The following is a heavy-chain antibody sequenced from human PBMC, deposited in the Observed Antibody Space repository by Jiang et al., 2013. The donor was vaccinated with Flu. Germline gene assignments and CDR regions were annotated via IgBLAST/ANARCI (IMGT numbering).Heavy chain of an antibody. D-gene: IGHD4-17*01. CDR3: ARDLRDYVPGTNS. Sequence: QLLESGGGLVQPGGSLRLSCAVSGISISTYWMSWVRQAPGKGPEWVANINPYGSEKNFVDSVKGRFTISRDNAKNSLYLQMNSLRVEDTAVYYCARDLRDYVPGTNSWGQGTLVTVSS. V-gene: IGHV3-7*03. CDR1: GISISTYW. CDR2: INPYGSEK. J-gene: IGHJ4*02.